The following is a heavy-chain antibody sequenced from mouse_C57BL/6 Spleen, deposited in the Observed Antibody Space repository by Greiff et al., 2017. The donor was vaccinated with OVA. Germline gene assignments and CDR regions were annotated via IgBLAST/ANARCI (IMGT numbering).Heavy chain of an antibody. D-gene: IGHD2-1*01. V-gene: IGHV5-16*01. J-gene: IGHJ2*01. CDR1: GFTFSDYY. Sequence: EVQVVESEGGLVQPGSSMKLSCTASGFTFSDYYMAWVRQVPEKGLEWVANINYDGSSTYYLDSLKSRFIISRDNAKNILYLQMSSLKSEDTATYDCARDQGNSYYFDYWGQGTTLTVSS. CDR2: INYDGSST. CDR3: ARDQGNSYYFDY.